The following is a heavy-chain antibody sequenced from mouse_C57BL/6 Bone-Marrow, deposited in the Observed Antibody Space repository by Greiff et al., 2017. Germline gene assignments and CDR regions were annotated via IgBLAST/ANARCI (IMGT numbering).Heavy chain of an antibody. V-gene: IGHV1-42*01. CDR1: GYSFTGYY. D-gene: IGHD1-1*01. CDR2: INPSTGGT. J-gene: IGHJ1*03. Sequence: EVQLQQSGPELVKPGASVKISCKASGYSFTGYYMNWVKQSPEKSLEWIGEINPSTGGTTYNQKFKAKATLTVDKSSSTAYMQLKSLTSEDSAVYYCARCSSYWYFDVWGTGTTFTVSS. CDR3: ARCSSYWYFDV.